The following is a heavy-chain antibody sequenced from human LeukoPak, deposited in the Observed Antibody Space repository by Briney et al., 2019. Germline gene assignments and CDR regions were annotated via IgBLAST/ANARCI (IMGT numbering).Heavy chain of an antibody. J-gene: IGHJ3*02. V-gene: IGHV3-15*01. CDR3: ANPGLGYKGDAFDI. D-gene: IGHD5-18*01. Sequence: PGGSLRLSYAASGFTFSNAWMSWVRQAPGKGLEWVGRIKSKTDGGTTDYAAPVKGRFTISRDNSKNTLYLQMNSLRAEDTAVYYCANPGLGYKGDAFDIWGQGTMVTVSS. CDR1: GFTFSNAW. CDR2: IKSKTDGGTT.